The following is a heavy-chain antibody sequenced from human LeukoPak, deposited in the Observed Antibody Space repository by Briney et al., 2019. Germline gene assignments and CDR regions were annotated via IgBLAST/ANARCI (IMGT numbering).Heavy chain of an antibody. CDR3: ARTGVGPMYARIDAFDI. CDR1: GFSLSASGMS. Sequence: SGPALVKPTQTLTLTCTFSGFSLSASGMSVSWIRQPPGKALEWLARIDWDDDRYYSTSLKTRLTISKDTSKNQVILTMTNMDPVDTATYFCARTGVGPMYARIDAFDIWGQGTMVTVSS. V-gene: IGHV2-70*11. CDR2: IDWDDDR. J-gene: IGHJ3*02. D-gene: IGHD1-26*01.